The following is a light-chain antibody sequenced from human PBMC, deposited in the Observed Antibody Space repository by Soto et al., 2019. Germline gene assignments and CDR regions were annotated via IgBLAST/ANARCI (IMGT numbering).Light chain of an antibody. CDR1: SSDGGAYDY. J-gene: IGLJ1*01. CDR2: EVS. CDR3: SSYTSSSTRV. Sequence: QSALTQPASVSGSPGHSITISCTGTSSDGGAYDYVSWYQQHPDKAPKLMIYEVSNRPSGVSNRFSGSKSVNTATLTISGLQAEDEADYYCSSYTSSSTRVFGTGTKLTVL. V-gene: IGLV2-14*03.